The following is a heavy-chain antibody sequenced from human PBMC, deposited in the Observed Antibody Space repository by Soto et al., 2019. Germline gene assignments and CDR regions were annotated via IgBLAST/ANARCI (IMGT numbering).Heavy chain of an antibody. CDR3: ARALGYCSSTRCYPDAFDI. D-gene: IGHD2-2*01. J-gene: IGHJ3*02. Sequence: GGSLRLSCAASGFTFSSYSMNWVRQAPGKGLEWVSSISSSSSYIYYADSVKGRFTISRDNAKNSLYLQMNSLRAEDTAVYYCARALGYCSSTRCYPDAFDIWGQGTMVTVSS. CDR2: ISSSSSYI. V-gene: IGHV3-21*01. CDR1: GFTFSSYS.